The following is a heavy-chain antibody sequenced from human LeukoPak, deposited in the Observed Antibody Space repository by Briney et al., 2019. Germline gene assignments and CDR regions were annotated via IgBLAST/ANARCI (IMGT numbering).Heavy chain of an antibody. Sequence: SETLPLTCSVSGGSINSYYWTWIRQPPGKGLEWISYIYSSGSTKYNPSLKSRVTITIDTSKNQFSLKLSSVTAADTAVYYCARGRANYDSTGYYYWGQGILVTVSS. J-gene: IGHJ4*02. D-gene: IGHD3-22*01. CDR3: ARGRANYDSTGYYY. CDR2: IYSSGST. CDR1: GGSINSYY. V-gene: IGHV4-59*01.